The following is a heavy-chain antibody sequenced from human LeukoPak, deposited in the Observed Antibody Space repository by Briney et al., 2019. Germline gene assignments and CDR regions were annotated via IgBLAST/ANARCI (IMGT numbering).Heavy chain of an antibody. CDR3: ARGSMGKNPPGNPEFDY. J-gene: IGHJ4*02. V-gene: IGHV3-33*01. Sequence: GGSLRLSCAASGFTFSSYGMHWVRQAPDKGLEWVAVIWYDGSNKYYADSVKGRFTISRDNSKNTLYLQMNSLRAEDTAVYYCARGSMGKNPPGNPEFDYWGQGTLVTVSP. CDR1: GFTFSSYG. CDR2: IWYDGSNK. D-gene: IGHD1-14*01.